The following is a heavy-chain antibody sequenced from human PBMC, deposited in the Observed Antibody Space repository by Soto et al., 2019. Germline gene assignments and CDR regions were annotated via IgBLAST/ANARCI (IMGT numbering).Heavy chain of an antibody. Sequence: EVQILESGGGMVQPGGSLRLSCAGSGFMFSSFAMTWVRQAPGKGLEWVPTTRSNGEHTYYADSVKGRFTVSRDNSKNTLFLEMSSLRAEDSAIYYCAKDSKSVSVSAARVYGMDVWGQGTTVTVSS. D-gene: IGHD2-2*01. V-gene: IGHV3-23*01. CDR3: AKDSKSVSVSAARVYGMDV. J-gene: IGHJ6*02. CDR1: GFMFSSFA. CDR2: TRSNGEHT.